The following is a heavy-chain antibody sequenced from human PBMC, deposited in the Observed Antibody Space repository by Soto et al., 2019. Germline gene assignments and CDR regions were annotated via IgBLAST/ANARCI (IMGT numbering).Heavy chain of an antibody. D-gene: IGHD2-2*01. CDR1: GFSFSGYA. V-gene: IGHV3-30*18. Sequence: RRLSCAASGFSFSGYAMHWVRQAPGKGLEWVAIISYDGSNDYYADSVKGRFTISRDNFKNTLYLQMSSLRAEDTAVYYCANSLVPAAMGYYYGMDVWGQGTTVTVSS. CDR3: ANSLVPAAMGYYYGMDV. CDR2: ISYDGSND. J-gene: IGHJ6*02.